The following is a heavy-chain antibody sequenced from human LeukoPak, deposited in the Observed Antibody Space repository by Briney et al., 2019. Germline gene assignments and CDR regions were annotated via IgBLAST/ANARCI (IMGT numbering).Heavy chain of an antibody. J-gene: IGHJ5*02. Sequence: SETLSLTCTVSGGSISSSSYYWGWIRQPPGKGLEWIGSIYYSGSTYYNPSLKSRVTISVDTSKNQFSLKLSSVTAADTAVYYCARSGYSSGWYVVGWFDPWGQGTLVTVSS. CDR2: IYYSGST. CDR3: ARSGYSSGWYVVGWFDP. V-gene: IGHV4-39*07. CDR1: GGSISSSSYY. D-gene: IGHD6-19*01.